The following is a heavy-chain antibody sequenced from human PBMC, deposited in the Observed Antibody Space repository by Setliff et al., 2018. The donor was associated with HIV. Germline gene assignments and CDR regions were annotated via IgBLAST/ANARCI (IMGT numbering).Heavy chain of an antibody. J-gene: IGHJ4*02. CDR3: VRRDVSFLFGQFDS. D-gene: IGHD3-10*02. CDR2: IYDGGTT. CDR1: GYSINNIHY. Sequence: LSLTCDVSGYSINNIHYWGWIRQPPGKGLECLGNIYDGGTTYHNPSLKGRVTISIDTSKAQFSLKLISVTAAGTAVYYCVRRDVSFLFGQFDSWGQGILVTVSS. V-gene: IGHV4-38-2*01.